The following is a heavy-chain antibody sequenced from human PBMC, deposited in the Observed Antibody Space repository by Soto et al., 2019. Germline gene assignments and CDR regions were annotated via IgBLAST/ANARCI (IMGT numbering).Heavy chain of an antibody. CDR2: ISYDGSRK. J-gene: IGHJ6*02. CDR3: ARGPYSSRGNGMDV. V-gene: IGHV3-30-3*01. D-gene: IGHD6-19*01. CDR1: GFTFSSYA. Sequence: QVQLVESGGGVVQPGRSLRLSCAASGFTFSSYAMHWVRQAPGKGLEWVAVISYDGSRKYYADSVKGRFTISRDNSKNTLYLQMNSLRAEDMAVYYCARGPYSSRGNGMDVWGQGTTVTVSS.